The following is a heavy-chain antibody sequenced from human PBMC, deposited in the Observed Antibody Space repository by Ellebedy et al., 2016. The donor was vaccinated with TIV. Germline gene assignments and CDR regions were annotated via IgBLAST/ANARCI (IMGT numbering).Heavy chain of an antibody. V-gene: IGHV3-23*01. Sequence: GGSLRLXXAASGFTFSSYAMSWVRQAPGMGLEWVSDISGSGGGTYYADSVKGRFTISRDNSKNTLYLQMNSLRVEDTAVYYCAKGITAAVVEGSLFDPWGQGTLVTVSS. CDR1: GFTFSSYA. CDR2: ISGSGGGT. CDR3: AKGITAAVVEGSLFDP. J-gene: IGHJ5*02. D-gene: IGHD6-13*01.